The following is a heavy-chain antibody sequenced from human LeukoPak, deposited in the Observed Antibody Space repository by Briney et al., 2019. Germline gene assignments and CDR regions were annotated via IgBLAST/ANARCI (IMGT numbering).Heavy chain of an antibody. CDR2: INHSGNT. CDR3: ASKRSGYYSGFFNY. CDR1: GGSFSGYY. J-gene: IGHJ4*02. Sequence: PSETLSLTCAVYGGSFSGYYWTWIRQPPGRGLEWIGEINHSGNTNYNPSLKSRVTISVDTSKNQFSLKLSSLAAADTAVYYCASKRSGYYSGFFNYWGQGTLVTVSS. V-gene: IGHV4-34*01. D-gene: IGHD3-22*01.